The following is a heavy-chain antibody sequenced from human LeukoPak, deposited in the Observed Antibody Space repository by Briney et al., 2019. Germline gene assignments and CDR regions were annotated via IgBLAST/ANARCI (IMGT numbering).Heavy chain of an antibody. V-gene: IGHV1-18*01. J-gene: IGHJ4*02. CDR2: ISAYNGNT. Sequence: GASVKVSCKASGYTFTSYGISWVRQAPGQGLEWIGWISAYNGNTNYAQKLQGRVTMTTDTSTSTAYMELRSLRSDDTAVYYCARVEAPIVVVSSFDYWGQGTQVTVSS. CDR3: ARVEAPIVVVSSFDY. D-gene: IGHD3-22*01. CDR1: GYTFTSYG.